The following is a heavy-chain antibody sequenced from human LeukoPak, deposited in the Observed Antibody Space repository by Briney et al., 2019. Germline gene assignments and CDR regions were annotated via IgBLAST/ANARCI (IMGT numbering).Heavy chain of an antibody. D-gene: IGHD2-2*01. CDR2: IYHSGST. CDR1: GYSISSGYY. V-gene: IGHV4-38-2*02. Sequence: KPSETLSLTCTVSGYSISSGYYWGWIRQPPGKGLEWIGSIYHSGSTYYNPSLKSRVTMSLDTSKNQFSLNLNSVTAADTAVYYCARGPCTSANCYWSSDYWGQGTLVTVSS. CDR3: ARGPCTSANCYWSSDY. J-gene: IGHJ4*02.